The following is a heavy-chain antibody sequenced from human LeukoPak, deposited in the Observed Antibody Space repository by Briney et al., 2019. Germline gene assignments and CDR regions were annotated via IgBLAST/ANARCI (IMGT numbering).Heavy chain of an antibody. V-gene: IGHV4-34*01. Sequence: PSETLSLTCAASGGPFSGYYWSWIRQPPGKGLEWIGEINHSGSTNYNPSLKSRVTISVDTSKNQFSLKLRSVTAADTAVYYCARGRGYNSFDYWGQGTLVTVSS. J-gene: IGHJ4*02. CDR2: INHSGST. D-gene: IGHD5-24*01. CDR3: ARGRGYNSFDY. CDR1: GGPFSGYY.